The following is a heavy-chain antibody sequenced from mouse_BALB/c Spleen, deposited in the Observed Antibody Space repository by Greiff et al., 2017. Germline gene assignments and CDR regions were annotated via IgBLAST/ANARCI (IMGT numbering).Heavy chain of an antibody. J-gene: IGHJ4*01. Sequence: EVKLMESAAELARPGASVSMSCKASGYTFTSYWMHWVKQRPGQGLEWIGAIYPGNSDTSYNQKFKGKAKLAAVTSTSTAYMELSSLTNEDSAVYDCTRGRGNTGAMDYWGQGTSVTVSS. V-gene: IGHV1-5*01. CDR1: GYTFTSYW. CDR3: TRGRGNTGAMDY. CDR2: IYPGNSDT. D-gene: IGHD2-1*01.